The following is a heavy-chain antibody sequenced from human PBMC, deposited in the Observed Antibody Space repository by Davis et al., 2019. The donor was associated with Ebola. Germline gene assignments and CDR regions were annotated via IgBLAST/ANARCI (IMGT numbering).Heavy chain of an antibody. CDR1: GFTFYRYE. CDR2: ISASGSPI. V-gene: IGHV3-48*03. CDR3: ARDDGHNFVLGGPDY. D-gene: IGHD5-24*01. Sequence: GESLKISCVTSGFTFYRYEMNWVRQAPGKGLEWVSFISASGSPIYYADSIKGRFTISRDNSKNTLYLQMGSLRGEDMAVYYCARDDGHNFVLGGPDYWGQGTLVTVSS. J-gene: IGHJ4*02.